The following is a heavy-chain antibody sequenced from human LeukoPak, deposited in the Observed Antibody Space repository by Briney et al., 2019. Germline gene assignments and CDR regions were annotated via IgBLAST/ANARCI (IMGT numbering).Heavy chain of an antibody. Sequence: PAGSLRLSCAASGLTFSNAWMSWVRQVPGKGLEWVGRIRSTANGYATAYAASVIGRFTISRDDSKNTAYLQMDSLKTEDTAVYYCTGNYYGSGSYADFDYWGQGTLVTVSS. V-gene: IGHV3-73*01. CDR1: GLTFSNAW. J-gene: IGHJ4*02. CDR2: IRSTANGYAT. CDR3: TGNYYGSGSYADFDY. D-gene: IGHD3-10*01.